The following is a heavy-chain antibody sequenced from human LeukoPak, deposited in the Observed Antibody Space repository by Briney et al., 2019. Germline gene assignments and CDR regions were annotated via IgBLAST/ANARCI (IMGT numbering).Heavy chain of an antibody. CDR3: AKDGGWLHYYH. Sequence: PGGTLRLSCAASGFTFSIYGMNWVRQAPGKGLEWVSGISPGGEIPYYADSVKGRFTISRDNSKDTVSLQMHSLRAEDTATYYCAKDGGWLHYYHWGQGTLVTVSS. V-gene: IGHV3-23*01. CDR1: GFTFSIYG. J-gene: IGHJ4*02. D-gene: IGHD3-10*01. CDR2: ISPGGEIP.